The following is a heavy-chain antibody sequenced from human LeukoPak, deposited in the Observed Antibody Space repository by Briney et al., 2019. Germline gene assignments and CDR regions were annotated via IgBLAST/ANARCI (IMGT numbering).Heavy chain of an antibody. CDR2: IGTAGDT. J-gene: IGHJ4*02. CDR1: GFTFSSYD. CDR3: ARLGYCSGGSCYPAYYFDY. D-gene: IGHD2-15*01. V-gene: IGHV3-13*01. Sequence: PGGSLRLSCAASGFTFSSYDMHWVRQATGKGLEWVSAIGTAGDTYYPGSVKGRFTISRENAKNSLYLQMNSLRAGDTAVYYCARLGYCSGGSCYPAYYFDYWGQGTLVTVSS.